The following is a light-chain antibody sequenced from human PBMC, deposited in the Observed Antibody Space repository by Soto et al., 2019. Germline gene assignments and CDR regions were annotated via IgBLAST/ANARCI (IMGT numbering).Light chain of an antibody. J-gene: IGKJ4*01. CDR2: GAS. CDR1: QDISIY. Sequence: IQLTQSPSSLSASIGDRVTITCRASQDISIYLAWYQQKSGEAPRLLIYGASTLQSGVPSRFSGSRSGTDFPLTIRGLQPEDFATYYCQQLHSFVLTFGGGTNVEMK. V-gene: IGKV1-9*01. CDR3: QQLHSFVLT.